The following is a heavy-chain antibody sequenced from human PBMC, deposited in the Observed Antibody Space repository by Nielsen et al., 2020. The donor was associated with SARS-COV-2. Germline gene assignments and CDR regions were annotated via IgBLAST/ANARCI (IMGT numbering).Heavy chain of an antibody. CDR1: GGSVSSGSYY. CDR2: IYYSGST. CDR3: ASIQNGDYAPIGY. J-gene: IGHJ4*02. Sequence: SETLSLTCTVSGGSVSSGSYYWSWIRQPPGKGLEWIGYIYYSGSTNYNPSLKSRVTISVDTSKNQFSLKLSSVTAADTAVYYCASIQNGDYAPIGYWGQGTLVTVSS. V-gene: IGHV4-61*01. D-gene: IGHD4-17*01.